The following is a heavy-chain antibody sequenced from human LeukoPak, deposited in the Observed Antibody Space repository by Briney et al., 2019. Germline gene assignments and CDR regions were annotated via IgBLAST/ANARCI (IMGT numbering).Heavy chain of an antibody. CDR2: ISSSSSYI. Sequence: GGSLRLSCAASGFTFSSYSMNWVRQAPGKGPEWVSSISSSSSYIYYADSVKGRFTIFRDNAKNSLYLQMNSLRAEDTAVYYCERDPSSGWYRYFDYWGQGTLVTVSS. CDR3: ERDPSSGWYRYFDY. D-gene: IGHD6-19*01. CDR1: GFTFSSYS. V-gene: IGHV3-21*01. J-gene: IGHJ4*02.